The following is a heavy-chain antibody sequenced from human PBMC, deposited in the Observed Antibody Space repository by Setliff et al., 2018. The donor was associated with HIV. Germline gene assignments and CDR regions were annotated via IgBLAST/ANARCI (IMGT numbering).Heavy chain of an antibody. CDR2: INPSGGST. V-gene: IGHV1-46*01. J-gene: IGHJ4*02. Sequence: GASVKVSCKASGYSFTSYYMHWVRQAPGQGLEWMGIINPSGGSTSYAQKFQGRVTMTRDTSTSTAYMELSSLRSEDTAVYYCARDYYYYGSGSFGLDYWGQGTPVTVS. CDR1: GYSFTSYY. D-gene: IGHD3-10*01. CDR3: ARDYYYYGSGSFGLDY.